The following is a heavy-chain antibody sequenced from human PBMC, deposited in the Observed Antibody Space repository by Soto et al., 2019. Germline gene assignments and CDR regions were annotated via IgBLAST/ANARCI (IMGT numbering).Heavy chain of an antibody. D-gene: IGHD3-16*02. Sequence: GGSLRLSCAASGFTFSSYAMSWVRQAPGKGLEWVSAISGSGGSTYYADSVKGRFTISRDNSKNTLYLQMNSLRAEDTAVYYFAKLFLTETRFYDYIWGSYRYPIDYWGQGTLVTVSS. CDR1: GFTFSSYA. CDR3: AKLFLTETRFYDYIWGSYRYPIDY. V-gene: IGHV3-23*01. CDR2: ISGSGGST. J-gene: IGHJ4*02.